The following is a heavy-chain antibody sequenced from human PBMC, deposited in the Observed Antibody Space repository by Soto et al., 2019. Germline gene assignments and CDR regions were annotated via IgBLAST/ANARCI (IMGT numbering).Heavy chain of an antibody. CDR1: GFTFRNYA. V-gene: IGHV3-23*01. J-gene: IGHJ4*02. D-gene: IGHD2-2*01. Sequence: GGSLRLSCAASGFTFRNYAMSWARQAPGKGLEWVSAISGSGGTTHYADSVKGRFTISRDNSKNTLYLQMNSLRVEDTAVYYCAKDRSSTSCYAFDYWGQGSLVTVSS. CDR2: ISGSGGTT. CDR3: AKDRSSTSCYAFDY.